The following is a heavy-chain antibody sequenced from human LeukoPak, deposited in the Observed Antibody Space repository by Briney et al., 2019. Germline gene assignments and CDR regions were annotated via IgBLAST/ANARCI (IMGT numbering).Heavy chain of an antibody. J-gene: IGHJ4*02. CDR2: FYYSGST. CDR1: GGSITSYY. V-gene: IGHV4-59*01. CDR3: ARGGGVGSTSLDY. D-gene: IGHD3-16*01. Sequence: PSETLSLTCIVSGGSITSYYWSWIRQPPGKGLEWIGFFYYSGSTYINPSLKRRVTISADTSKNQFSLKVDALTAADTAIYYCARGGGVGSTSLDYWGQGILVTVSS.